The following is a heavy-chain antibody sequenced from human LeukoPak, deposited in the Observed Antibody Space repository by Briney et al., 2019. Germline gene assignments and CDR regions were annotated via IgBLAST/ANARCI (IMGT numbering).Heavy chain of an antibody. V-gene: IGHV3-23*01. J-gene: IGHJ4*02. CDR1: GFTFSNYA. CDR3: ARGGVDHYGSGTYYLMYYFDH. CDR2: IFGSGHST. Sequence: GGSLRLSCAASGFTFSNYAMTWVRQAPGKGLEWVSTIFGSGHSTYYADSVKGRFTISRDDPHNTLYLQMNSVRAEDTAVYFCARGGVDHYGSGTYYLMYYFDHWGQGALVTVSS. D-gene: IGHD3-10*01.